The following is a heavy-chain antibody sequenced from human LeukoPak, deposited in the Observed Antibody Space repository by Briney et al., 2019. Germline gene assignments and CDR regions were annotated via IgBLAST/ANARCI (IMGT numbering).Heavy chain of an antibody. Sequence: GGSLRLSCVAPGFTYDDYGMSWVRQAPGKGLEWVSGINWNGGSTGYADSVKGRFTISRDNAKNSLYLQMNSLRAEDTALYYCAREMTRNYYYMDVWGKGTTVTVSS. CDR3: AREMTRNYYYMDV. V-gene: IGHV3-20*04. CDR2: INWNGGST. J-gene: IGHJ6*03. CDR1: GFTYDDYG. D-gene: IGHD4-11*01.